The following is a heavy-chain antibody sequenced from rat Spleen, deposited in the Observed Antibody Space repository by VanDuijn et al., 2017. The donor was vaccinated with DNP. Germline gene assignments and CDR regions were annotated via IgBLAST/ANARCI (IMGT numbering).Heavy chain of an antibody. CDR2: ISYSGST. V-gene: IGHV3-1*01. CDR1: AYSITTNS. CDR3: ARYKGVAFDY. D-gene: IGHD1-1*01. J-gene: IGHJ2*01. Sequence: EVQLQESGPGLVKPSQSLSLTCSVTAYSITTNSWGWIRKFPGNKMKWVGHISYSGSTSYNPSLKSRISITRDTSKNQFFLQLNSVTTEDTATYYCARYKGVAFDYWGQGVMVTVSS.